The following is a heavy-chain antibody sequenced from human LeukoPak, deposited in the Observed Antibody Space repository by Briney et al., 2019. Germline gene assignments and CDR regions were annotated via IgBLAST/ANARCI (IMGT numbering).Heavy chain of an antibody. CDR1: GFPFCSYA. CDR2: ISDSGGST. CDR3: VRGYSFGPYGMDV. J-gene: IGHJ6*02. Sequence: GGSLRLSCSPSGFPFCSYAMHWVRQAPGKGLEYVSAISDSGGSTYYADSVKGRFTISRDNSKNTLYLQMSSLRAEDTAVYFCVRGYSFGPYGMDVWGQGTTVTVSS. D-gene: IGHD2-15*01. V-gene: IGHV3-64D*09.